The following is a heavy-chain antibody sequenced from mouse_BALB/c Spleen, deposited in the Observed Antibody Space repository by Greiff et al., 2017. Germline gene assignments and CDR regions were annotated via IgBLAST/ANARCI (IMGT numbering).Heavy chain of an antibody. Sequence: QVQLQQPGAELVMPGASVKMSCKASGYTFTDYWMHWVKQRPGQGLEWIGAIDTSDSYTSYNQKFKGKAKLTAVTSASTAYMELSSLTNEDSAVYYCTKTGTDYWGQGTTLTVSS. CDR3: TKTGTDY. CDR1: GYTFTDYW. J-gene: IGHJ2*01. D-gene: IGHD4-1*01. V-gene: IGHV1S127*01. CDR2: IDTSDSYT.